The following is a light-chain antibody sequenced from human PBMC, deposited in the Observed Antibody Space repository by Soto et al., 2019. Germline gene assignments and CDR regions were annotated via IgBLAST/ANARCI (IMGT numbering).Light chain of an antibody. V-gene: IGLV2-14*01. CDR3: TSYTTISPVV. CDR2: EVS. J-gene: IGLJ2*01. Sequence: QSALTQPASVSGSPGQSITISCTGTSSDVGGYNYVSWYQQHPGKAPKLMIYEVSNRPSGVSNRFSGSKSGNTASLTISGLQAEDEADYYCTSYTTISPVVFGGGTKLNVL. CDR1: SSDVGGYNY.